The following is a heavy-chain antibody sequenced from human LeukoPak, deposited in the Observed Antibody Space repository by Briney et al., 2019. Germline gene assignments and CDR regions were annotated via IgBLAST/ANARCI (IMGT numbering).Heavy chain of an antibody. V-gene: IGHV4-4*02. CDR2: IHHSGST. D-gene: IGHD3-22*01. J-gene: IGHJ6*02. Sequence: SGTLSLTCAVSGGSISGSNWWRWVRQPPGKGLEWIGEIHHSGSTNYKPSLRSRVTMSVDKSANQFSLKLNSVTVTDTAVYYCARAATYYDISTYGHLDVWGQGTTVTVSS. CDR3: ARAATYYDISTYGHLDV. CDR1: GGSISGSNW.